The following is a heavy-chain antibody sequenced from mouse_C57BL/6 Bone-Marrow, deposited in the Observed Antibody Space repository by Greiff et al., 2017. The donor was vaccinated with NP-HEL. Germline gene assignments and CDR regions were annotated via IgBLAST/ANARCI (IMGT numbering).Heavy chain of an antibody. CDR2: IYPGDGDT. V-gene: IGHV1-82*01. CDR1: GYAFSSSW. CDR3: ARTDYYGSKYFDY. Sequence: QVQLQQSGPELVKPGASVKISCKASGYAFSSSWMNWVKQRPGKGLEWIGRIYPGDGDTNYNGKFKGKATLTADKSSSTAYMQLSSLTSEDSAVYFCARTDYYGSKYFDYWGRGTTLTVSS. J-gene: IGHJ2*01. D-gene: IGHD1-1*01.